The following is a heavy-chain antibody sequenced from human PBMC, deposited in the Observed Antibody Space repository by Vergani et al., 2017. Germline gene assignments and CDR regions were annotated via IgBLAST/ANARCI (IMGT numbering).Heavy chain of an antibody. V-gene: IGHV1-2*02. D-gene: IGHD6-6*01. CDR2: INPNSGGT. J-gene: IGHJ5*02. Sequence: QVQLVQSGAEVKKPGASVKVSCKASGYTFTGYYMPWVRQAPGQGLEWMGWINPNSGGTNYAQKFQGRVTMTRDTSISTAYMELSRLRSDDTAVYYCARDRAGRSSSVWFDPWGQGTLVTVSS. CDR1: GYTFTGYY. CDR3: ARDRAGRSSSVWFDP.